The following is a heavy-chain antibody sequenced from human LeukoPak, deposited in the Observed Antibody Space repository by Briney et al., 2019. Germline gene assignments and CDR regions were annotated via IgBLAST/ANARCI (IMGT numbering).Heavy chain of an antibody. CDR3: AKNTIWAFDF. Sequence: GSLRLSCAASGFTFSGSAMSWVGQAPGEGLEWVSLISYSGANSYYTDSVRGRSTISRDNSKDTLFLQMNSLRAEDTAVYYCAKNTIWAFDFWGKGALLIVSS. CDR1: GFTFSGSA. V-gene: IGHV3-23*01. CDR2: ISYSGANS. J-gene: IGHJ4*02. D-gene: IGHD3-9*01.